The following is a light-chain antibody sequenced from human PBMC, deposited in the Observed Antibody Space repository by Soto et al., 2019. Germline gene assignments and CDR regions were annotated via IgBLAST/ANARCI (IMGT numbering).Light chain of an antibody. Sequence: QSALTQPSSASGSPGQSVAISCTGTGSDVGGYNYVSWYQQHPGKAPKLMIYEVNKRPSGVPDRFSGSKYGNTASLSVSGLQAEDEADYYCSSYAGSSNVFGTGTKLTVL. CDR2: EVN. V-gene: IGLV2-8*01. J-gene: IGLJ1*01. CDR3: SSYAGSSNV. CDR1: GSDVGGYNY.